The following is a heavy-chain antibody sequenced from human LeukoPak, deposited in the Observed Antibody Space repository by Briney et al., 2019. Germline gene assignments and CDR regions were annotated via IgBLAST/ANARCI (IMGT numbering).Heavy chain of an antibody. V-gene: IGHV1-2*04. CDR1: GYTFTGYY. CDR3: ARARVELRYFDWLLSPGGMDV. CDR2: INPNSGGT. Sequence: ASVKVSCKASGYTFTGYYMHWVRQAPGQGLEWMGWINPNSGGTNYAQKFQGWVTMTRDTSISTAYMELSRLRSDDTAVYYCARARVELRYFDWLLSPGGMDVWGQGTTVTVSS. J-gene: IGHJ6*02. D-gene: IGHD3-9*01.